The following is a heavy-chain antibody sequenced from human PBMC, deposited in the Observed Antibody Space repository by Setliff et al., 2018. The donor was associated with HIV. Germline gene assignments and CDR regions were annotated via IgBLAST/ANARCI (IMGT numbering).Heavy chain of an antibody. CDR2: IIPVFGTA. V-gene: IGHV1-69*06. J-gene: IGHJ6*03. D-gene: IGHD5-12*01. Sequence: SVKVSCKASGGTFSDSAINWVRQAPGQGLEWMGRIIPVFGTANYAPKFPDRVTITADKSTSTAYLGLSSLRSDDTAVYYCAKEVATTYYYRYMDVGGTG. CDR3: AKEVATTYYYRYMDV. CDR1: GGTFSDSA.